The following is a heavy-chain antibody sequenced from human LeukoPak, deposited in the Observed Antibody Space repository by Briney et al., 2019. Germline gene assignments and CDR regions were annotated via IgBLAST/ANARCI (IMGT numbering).Heavy chain of an antibody. V-gene: IGHV4-59*08. CDR2: IYYSGST. CDR1: GGSISSYY. Sequence: SETLSLTCTVSGGSISSYYWSWIRQPPGKGLEWIGYIYYSGSTTYNPSLSSRVTVSVDMSKNQFSLKLSSVSAADTAIYYCARHGGTVAVNDAFDVWGQGTVVTVAS. D-gene: IGHD1-1*01. CDR3: ARHGGTVAVNDAFDV. J-gene: IGHJ3*01.